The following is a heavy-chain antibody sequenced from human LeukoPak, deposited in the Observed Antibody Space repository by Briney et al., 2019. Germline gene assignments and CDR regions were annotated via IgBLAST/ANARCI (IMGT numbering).Heavy chain of an antibody. CDR3: ARGPYSSGSGY. J-gene: IGHJ4*02. D-gene: IGHD6-19*01. CDR1: GGSFSGYY. CDR2: INHSGST. V-gene: IGHV4-34*01. Sequence: SETLSLTCAVYGGSFSGYYWSWIRQPPGKGLEWIGEINHSGSTNYNPSLKSRVTISVDTSKNQFSLKLSSVTAADTAVYYCARGPYSSGSGYWGQGTLVTVSS.